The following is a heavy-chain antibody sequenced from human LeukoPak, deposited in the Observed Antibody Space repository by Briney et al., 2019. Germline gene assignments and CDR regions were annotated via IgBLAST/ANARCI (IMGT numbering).Heavy chain of an antibody. Sequence: GGSLRLSCAASGFTVSSNYMSWVRQAPGKGLEWVSVIYSGGSTYYADSVKGRFTISRDNSKNTLYLQMNSLRAEDTAVYYCAKDTDYGLEYFQHWGQGTLVTVSS. CDR1: GFTVSSNY. V-gene: IGHV3-53*01. D-gene: IGHD4-17*01. CDR3: AKDTDYGLEYFQH. CDR2: IYSGGST. J-gene: IGHJ1*01.